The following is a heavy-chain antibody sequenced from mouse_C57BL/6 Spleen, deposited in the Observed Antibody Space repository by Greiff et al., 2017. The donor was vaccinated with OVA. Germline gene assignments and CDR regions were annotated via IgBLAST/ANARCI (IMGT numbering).Heavy chain of an antibody. V-gene: IGHV1-82*01. Sequence: VQVVESGPELVKPGASVKISCKASGYAFSSSWMNWVKQRPGKGLEWIGRIYPGDGDTNYNGKFKGKATLTADKSSSTAYMQLSSLTSEDSAVYFCARAHYYGRGPFSYWGQGTTLTVSS. J-gene: IGHJ2*01. CDR2: IYPGDGDT. D-gene: IGHD1-1*01. CDR3: ARAHYYGRGPFSY. CDR1: GYAFSSSW.